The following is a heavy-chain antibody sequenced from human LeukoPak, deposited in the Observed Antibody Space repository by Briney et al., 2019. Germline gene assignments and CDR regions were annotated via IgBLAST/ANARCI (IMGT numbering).Heavy chain of an antibody. Sequence: GGSLRLSCAASGFTVSSNYMSWVRQAPGKGLEWVSVIYSGGSAYNADSVKGRLTISRDNSKNTLYLQMNSLRAEDTAVYYCAKKGATTGDFDYWGQGTLVTVSS. D-gene: IGHD1-26*01. CDR1: GFTVSSNY. J-gene: IGHJ4*02. CDR2: IYSGGSA. V-gene: IGHV3-53*01. CDR3: AKKGATTGDFDY.